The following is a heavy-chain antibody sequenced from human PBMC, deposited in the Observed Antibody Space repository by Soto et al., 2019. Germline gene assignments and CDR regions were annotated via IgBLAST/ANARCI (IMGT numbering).Heavy chain of an antibody. D-gene: IGHD5-18*01. CDR1: GFTFSSYG. Sequence: QVQLVESGGGVVQPGRSLRLSCAASGFTFSSYGMHWVRQAPVKGLEWVAVIWYDGSNKYYADSVKGRFTISRDNSKNTLYLQMNSLRAEDTAVYYCARTTQLWLLVPDYWGQGTLVTVSS. V-gene: IGHV3-33*01. CDR3: ARTTQLWLLVPDY. J-gene: IGHJ4*02. CDR2: IWYDGSNK.